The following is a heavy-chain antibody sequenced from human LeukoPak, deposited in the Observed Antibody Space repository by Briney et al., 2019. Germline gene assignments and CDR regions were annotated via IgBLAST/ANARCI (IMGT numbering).Heavy chain of an antibody. D-gene: IGHD3-22*01. CDR2: ISHSGST. CDR1: GGSFSGYF. V-gene: IGHV4-34*01. Sequence: SETLSLTCTVFGGSFSGYFWTWIRQPPGKGLEWIGEISHSGSTTYNPSLDSRVTISLDTSENQFSLRLSSATAADSAVYYCARLAILDYYESSGFTAWGHGTLVTVSS. CDR3: ARLAILDYYESSGFTA. J-gene: IGHJ5*01.